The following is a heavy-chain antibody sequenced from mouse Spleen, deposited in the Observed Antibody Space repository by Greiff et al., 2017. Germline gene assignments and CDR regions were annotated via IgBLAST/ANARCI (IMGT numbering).Heavy chain of an antibody. CDR1: GFTFTSYW. Sequence: QVQLQQPGTELVKPGASVKLSCKASGFTFTSYWMYWVKQSPGQGLEWIGNINPSNGGTNYIEKFKSKSTLSVDNSSSTLYMQLSSLTSEDSEVYYCERGDWYFDVWGAGTTVTVSS. J-gene: IGHJ1*01. V-gene: IGHV1-53*01. CDR3: ERGDWYFDV. CDR2: INPSNGGT.